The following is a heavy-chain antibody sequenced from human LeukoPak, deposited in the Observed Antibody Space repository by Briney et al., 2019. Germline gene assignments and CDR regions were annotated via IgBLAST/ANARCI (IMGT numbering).Heavy chain of an antibody. V-gene: IGHV4-59*08. CDR3: ARTAHEGIVGARMGSDY. D-gene: IGHD1-26*01. CDR2: IYYSGST. Sequence: PSETLSLTCTVSGGSISSYYWSWIRQPPGKGLEWIGYIYYSGSTNYNPSLKSRVTISVDTSKNQLSLKLSSVTAADTAVYYCARTAHEGIVGARMGSDYWGQGTLVTVSS. CDR1: GGSISSYY. J-gene: IGHJ4*02.